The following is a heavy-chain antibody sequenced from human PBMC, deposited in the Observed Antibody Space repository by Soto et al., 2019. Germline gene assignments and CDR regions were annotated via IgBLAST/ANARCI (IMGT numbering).Heavy chain of an antibody. V-gene: IGHV3-33*01. Sequence: QVQLVESGGGVVQPGRSLRLSCAASGFTFSSYGLHWVRQAPGKGLEWVAVIWYDGSNKYYADSVKGRFTISRDNSKNTLYLQMNSLRAEDTAVYYCARDLAPTGYCSGGSCYSLQHWGQGTLVTVSS. D-gene: IGHD2-15*01. CDR1: GFTFSSYG. CDR3: ARDLAPTGYCSGGSCYSLQH. J-gene: IGHJ1*01. CDR2: IWYDGSNK.